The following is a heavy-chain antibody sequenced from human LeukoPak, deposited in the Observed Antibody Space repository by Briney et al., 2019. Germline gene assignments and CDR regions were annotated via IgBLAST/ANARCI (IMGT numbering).Heavy chain of an antibody. D-gene: IGHD3-10*01. CDR1: GGTFSSYA. V-gene: IGHV1-69*13. Sequence: SVKVSCKASGGTFSSYAISWVRQAPGQGLEWMGGIIPIFGTANYAQKFQGRVTITADESTSTAYMELSSLRSEDTAVYYCARGVYYGSGSYYYMDVWGKGTTVTISS. J-gene: IGHJ6*03. CDR2: IIPIFGTA. CDR3: ARGVYYGSGSYYYMDV.